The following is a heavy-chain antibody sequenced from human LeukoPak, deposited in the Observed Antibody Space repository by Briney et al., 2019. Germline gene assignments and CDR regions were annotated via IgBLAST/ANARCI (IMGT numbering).Heavy chain of an antibody. CDR3: VRRNYYFDY. J-gene: IGHJ4*02. CDR2: IYYSGST. CDR1: GGSISGSSYY. D-gene: IGHD5-24*01. Sequence: SETLSLTCTVSGGSISGSSYYWGWIRQPPGKGLEWIGSIYYSGSTYYNPSLKSRVTISVDTSKNQFSLRLSSVTAADTAVYFCVRRNYYFDYWGQGTLVTVSS. V-gene: IGHV4-39*01.